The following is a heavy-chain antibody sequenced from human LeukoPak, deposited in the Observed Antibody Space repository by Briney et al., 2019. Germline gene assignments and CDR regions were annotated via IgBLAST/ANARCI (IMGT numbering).Heavy chain of an antibody. CDR1: GGSISGHY. Sequence: SETLSLTCTVSGGSISGHYWSWMRQPPGKAPEWIGYVSYSGSSSYNPSLKGRVAISVDTSMNQFSLKLFSVTAADTAVYYCARHARNSWHSDYWGQGAVVTVSS. CDR2: VSYSGSS. CDR3: ARHARNSWHSDY. D-gene: IGHD6-13*01. V-gene: IGHV4-59*08. J-gene: IGHJ4*02.